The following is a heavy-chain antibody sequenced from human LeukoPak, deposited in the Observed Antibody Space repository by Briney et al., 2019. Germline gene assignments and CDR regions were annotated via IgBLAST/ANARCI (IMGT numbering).Heavy chain of an antibody. CDR3: AKDPRGSRGYFDY. V-gene: IGHV3-23*01. D-gene: IGHD3-10*01. Sequence: RXXPGXXXEWVSAISGSGSDTYYADSVKGRFTISRDNSKNTVYLRMNSLRAEDTAIYYCAKDPRGSRGYFDYWGQGTLVTVSS. J-gene: IGHJ4*02. CDR2: ISGSGSDT.